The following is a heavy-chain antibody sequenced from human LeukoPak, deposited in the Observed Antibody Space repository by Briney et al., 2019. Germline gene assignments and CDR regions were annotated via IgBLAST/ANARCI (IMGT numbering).Heavy chain of an antibody. Sequence: SETLSLTCTVSSGSMSSTSHYWGWIRQPPGKGLEWIGSFYYSGTTYSNPSLKSRVTISVDTSKNQFSLNLSSVTAADTAVYYCARGRRDGYNLEYFDNWGQGTLVTVSS. V-gene: IGHV4-39*01. J-gene: IGHJ4*02. CDR2: FYYSGTT. D-gene: IGHD5-24*01. CDR3: ARGRRDGYNLEYFDN. CDR1: SGSMSSTSHY.